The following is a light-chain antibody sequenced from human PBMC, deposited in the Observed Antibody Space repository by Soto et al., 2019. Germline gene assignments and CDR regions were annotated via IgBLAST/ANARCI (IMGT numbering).Light chain of an antibody. CDR2: DVS. CDR3: SSYTNTSTLV. CDR1: SSDVGAYNL. V-gene: IGLV2-14*02. Sequence: QSALAQPASVSGSPGQSITISCTGTSSDVGAYNLVSWYQQHPGRAPKLFIFDVSNRPSGVSNRFSGSKSGNTASLTISGLQAEDEAFYYCSSYTNTSTLVFSGGTKLTVL. J-gene: IGLJ3*02.